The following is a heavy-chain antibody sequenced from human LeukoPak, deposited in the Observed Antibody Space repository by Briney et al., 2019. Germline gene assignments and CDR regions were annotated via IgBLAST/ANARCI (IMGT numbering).Heavy chain of an antibody. J-gene: IGHJ5*02. D-gene: IGHD2-2*01. CDR2: INPNSGGT. CDR1: GYTLTGYY. Sequence: ASVKVSCKASGYTLTGYYMHWVRQAPGQGLEWMGWINPNSGGTNYAQKFQGRVTMTRDTSISTAYMELSRLRSDDTAVYYCARGSSTSSAPRKDWFDPWGQGTLVTVSS. CDR3: ARGSSTSSAPRKDWFDP. V-gene: IGHV1-2*02.